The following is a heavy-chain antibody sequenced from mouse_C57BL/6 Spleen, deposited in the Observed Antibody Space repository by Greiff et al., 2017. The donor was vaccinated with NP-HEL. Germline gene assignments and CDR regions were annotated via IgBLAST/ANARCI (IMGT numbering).Heavy chain of an antibody. J-gene: IGHJ3*01. CDR2: ISYDGSN. CDR1: GYSITSGYY. CDR3: AIYYGNYEFAY. V-gene: IGHV3-6*01. Sequence: DVQLQESGPGLVKPSQSLSLTCSVTGYSITSGYYWNWIRQFPGNKLEWMGYISYDGSNNSYPYLKNRISITRDTSKNQFFLKLNSVTTEDTATYYCAIYYGNYEFAYWGQGTLVTVSA. D-gene: IGHD2-1*01.